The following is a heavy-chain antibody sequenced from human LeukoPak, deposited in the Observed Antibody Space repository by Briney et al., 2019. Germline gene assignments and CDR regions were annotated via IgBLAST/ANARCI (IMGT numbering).Heavy chain of an antibody. V-gene: IGHV5-51*01. Sequence: GESLKISCKGSGYSFTSYWIGWVRQMPGKGLEWMGIIYPDDSDTRYSPSFQGQVTISADKSISTAYLQWSSLKASDTAMYYCARLYYGSGSLYYFDYWGQGTLVTVSS. J-gene: IGHJ4*02. CDR1: GYSFTSYW. D-gene: IGHD3-10*01. CDR2: IYPDDSDT. CDR3: ARLYYGSGSLYYFDY.